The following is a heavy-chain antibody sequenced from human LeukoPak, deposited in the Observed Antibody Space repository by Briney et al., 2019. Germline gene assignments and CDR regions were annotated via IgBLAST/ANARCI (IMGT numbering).Heavy chain of an antibody. CDR3: ATKSYQLPYTLAAFDP. Sequence: ASVKVSCKVSGYTLTELSMHWVRQAPGKGLEWMGGFDPEDGETIYAQKFRGRVTMTEDTSTDTAYMELSSLRSEDTAVYYCATKSYQLPYTLAAFDPWGQGTLVTVSS. D-gene: IGHD2-2*02. V-gene: IGHV1-24*01. CDR1: GYTLTELS. J-gene: IGHJ5*02. CDR2: FDPEDGET.